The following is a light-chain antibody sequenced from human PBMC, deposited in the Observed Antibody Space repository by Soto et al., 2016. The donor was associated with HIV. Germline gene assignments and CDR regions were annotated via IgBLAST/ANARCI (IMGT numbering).Light chain of an antibody. V-gene: IGKV2-30*01. Sequence: DVVMTQSPLSLPVTLGQPASISCRSSESLLWLDKNTYLTWFHQRPGQSPRRLIYRVSNRDSGVPDRFSGSGSGNDFTLKISRVEAEDVGIYYCMQAVKIPYTSGQGTRVEIK. CDR1: ESLLWLDKNTY. CDR3: MQAVKIPYT. J-gene: IGKJ2*01. CDR2: RVS.